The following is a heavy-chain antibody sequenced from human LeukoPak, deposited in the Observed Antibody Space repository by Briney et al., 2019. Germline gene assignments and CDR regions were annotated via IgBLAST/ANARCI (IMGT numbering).Heavy chain of an antibody. J-gene: IGHJ6*03. CDR1: GYTFTNFD. V-gene: IGHV1-8*01. D-gene: IGHD6-19*01. Sequence: GASVKVSCKASGYTFTNFDNNWVRQATGHGRGWMGWMHPNSGNIGYAQKFQGRVTMTMNTSITTAYMELSSLIFEDTAVYYCARGPQWRGDYYYIDVWGRGTTVTVSS. CDR3: ARGPQWRGDYYYIDV. CDR2: MHPNSGNI.